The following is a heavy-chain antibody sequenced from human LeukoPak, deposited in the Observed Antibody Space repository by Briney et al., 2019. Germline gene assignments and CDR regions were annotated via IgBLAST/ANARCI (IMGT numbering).Heavy chain of an antibody. CDR1: GGSISSYY. CDR2: IYYSGST. D-gene: IGHD2-2*02. J-gene: IGHJ5*02. Sequence: SETLSLTCTVSGGSISSYYWSWIRQPPGKGLEWIGYIYYSGSTNYNPSLKSRVTVSVDTSKNQFSLKLSSVTAADTAVYYCARDKKTLGYCSSTSCYSWFDPWGQGTLVTVSS. CDR3: ARDKKTLGYCSSTSCYSWFDP. V-gene: IGHV4-59*12.